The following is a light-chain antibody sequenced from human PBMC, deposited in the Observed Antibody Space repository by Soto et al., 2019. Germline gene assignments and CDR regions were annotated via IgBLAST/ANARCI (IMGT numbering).Light chain of an antibody. Sequence: EIVMTQSPATLSVSPGEGATLSCRASQSISSNLAWYQQKPGQAPRLVIFDASTRATGIPDRFTGRGSGTEITLTISSLQSEDSAVYFCQQYGNSPTFGPGTKVDIK. CDR3: QQYGNSPT. CDR1: QSISSN. V-gene: IGKV3-15*01. J-gene: IGKJ1*01. CDR2: DAS.